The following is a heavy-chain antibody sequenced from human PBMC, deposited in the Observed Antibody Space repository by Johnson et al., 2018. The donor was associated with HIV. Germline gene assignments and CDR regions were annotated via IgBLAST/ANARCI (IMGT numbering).Heavy chain of an antibody. V-gene: IGHV3-30-3*01. J-gene: IGHJ3*02. Sequence: VQLVESGGGVVQPGRSLRLSCAASGFTFSSYAMHWVRQAPGKGLEWVAVISYDGNIKFYADYVKGRFSISRDNSKNTLFLDMNSLRAEDTAVYYCARAMYADDYGDYLFLAPRLDAFDIWGPGTIVTVSS. CDR1: GFTFSSYA. CDR2: ISYDGNIK. CDR3: ARAMYADDYGDYLFLAPRLDAFDI. D-gene: IGHD4-17*01.